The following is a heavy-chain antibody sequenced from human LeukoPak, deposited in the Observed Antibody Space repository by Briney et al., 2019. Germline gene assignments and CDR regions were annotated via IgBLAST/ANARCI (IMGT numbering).Heavy chain of an antibody. Sequence: GASVKVSCKASGYTFSGYYMHWVRQAPGQGLEWMGWINPNSGGTNYAQKFQGWVTMTRDTSISTAYMELSRLRSEDTAVYYCARSPPHGAFDIWGQGTMVTVSS. CDR2: INPNSGGT. J-gene: IGHJ3*02. CDR1: GYTFSGYY. V-gene: IGHV1-2*04. CDR3: ARSPPHGAFDI.